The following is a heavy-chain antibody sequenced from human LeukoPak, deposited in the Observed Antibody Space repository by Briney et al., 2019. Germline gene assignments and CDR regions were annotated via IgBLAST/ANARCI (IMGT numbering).Heavy chain of an antibody. CDR3: ARGELQYYFDY. J-gene: IGHJ4*02. CDR2: IYYSGST. Sequence: SQTLSLTCTVSGGSISSGGYYWSWIRQHPGKGLEWIGYIYYSGSTYYNPSLKSRVTISVDTSKNQFSLELSSVTAADTAVYYCARGELQYYFDYWGQGTLVTVSS. V-gene: IGHV4-31*03. CDR1: GGSISSGGYY. D-gene: IGHD4-4*01.